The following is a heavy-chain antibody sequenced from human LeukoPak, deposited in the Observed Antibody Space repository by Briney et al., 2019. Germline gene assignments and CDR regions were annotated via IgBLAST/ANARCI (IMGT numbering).Heavy chain of an antibody. CDR3: ARDQHDTWSRRGNFDS. CDR2: ISSSMISI. V-gene: IGHV3-21*04. D-gene: IGHD3-3*01. CDR1: GFTFRRYD. J-gene: IGHJ4*02. Sequence: GGSLRLSCASSGFTFRRYDMNWVRQAPGKGLEWVSFISSSMISIHYADSVKGRFTISRDNTKNSLYLQMNSLRVEDTAVFYCARDQHDTWSRRGNFDSWGQGTLVTVSS.